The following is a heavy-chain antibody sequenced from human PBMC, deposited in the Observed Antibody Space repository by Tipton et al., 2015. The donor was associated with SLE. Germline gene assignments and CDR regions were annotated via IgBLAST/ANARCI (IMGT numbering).Heavy chain of an antibody. CDR2: IHYRGST. Sequence: TLSLTCTVSGGSISGNNYYWGWIRQPPGKGLEWIGSIHYRGSTYYNPSLNSRLTMSVDTTKNQFSLHRSSVTAADTAVYYCARYIVVVRYVDYLGQGSLVTVSS. V-gene: IGHV4-39*07. CDR3: ARYIVVVRYVDY. CDR1: GGSISGNNYY. J-gene: IGHJ4*02. D-gene: IGHD2-21*01.